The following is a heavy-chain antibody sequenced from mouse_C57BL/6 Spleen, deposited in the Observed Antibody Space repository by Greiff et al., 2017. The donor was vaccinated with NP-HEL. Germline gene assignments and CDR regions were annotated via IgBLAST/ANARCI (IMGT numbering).Heavy chain of an antibody. D-gene: IGHD1-1*01. CDR2: INPNYGTT. Sequence: VQLKESGPELVKPGASVKISCKASGYSFTDYNMNWVKQSNGKSLEWIGVINPNYGTTSYNQKFKGKATLTVDQSSSTAYMQLNSLTSEDSAVYYCAPYYYGSRDYAMDYWGQGTSVTVSS. V-gene: IGHV1-39*01. CDR1: GYSFTDYN. J-gene: IGHJ4*01. CDR3: APYYYGSRDYAMDY.